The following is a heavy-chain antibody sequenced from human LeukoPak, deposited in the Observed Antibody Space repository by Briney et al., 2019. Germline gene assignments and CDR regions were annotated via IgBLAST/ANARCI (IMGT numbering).Heavy chain of an antibody. J-gene: IGHJ6*02. D-gene: IGHD2-2*02. CDR3: ARGLSIVVVPAAIRDYYYDMDV. CDR1: GYTFTSYD. Sequence: ASVKVSCKASGYTFTSYDINWVRQATGQGLEWMGWMNPNSGNTGYAQKFQGRVTMTRNTSISTAYMELSSLRSEDTAVYYCARGLSIVVVPAAIRDYYYDMDVWGQGTTVTVSS. V-gene: IGHV1-8*01. CDR2: MNPNSGNT.